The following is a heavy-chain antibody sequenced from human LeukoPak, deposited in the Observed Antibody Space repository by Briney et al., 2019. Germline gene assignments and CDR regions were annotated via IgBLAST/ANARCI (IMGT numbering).Heavy chain of an antibody. CDR3: ARVPAGTPLHYFDY. D-gene: IGHD1-7*01. CDR1: GFTFSDYY. Sequence: GGSLRLSCAASGFTFSDYYMSWIRQASGKGLEWVSYISSSGSTIYYADSVKGRFTISRDNAKNSLYLQMNSLRAEDTAVYYCARVPAGTPLHYFDYWGQGTLVTVSS. CDR2: ISSSGSTI. J-gene: IGHJ4*02. V-gene: IGHV3-11*01.